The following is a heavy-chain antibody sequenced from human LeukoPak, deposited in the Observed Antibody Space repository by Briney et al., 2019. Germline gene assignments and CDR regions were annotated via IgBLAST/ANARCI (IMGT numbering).Heavy chain of an antibody. CDR1: GFTFSNFA. CDR3: AKAGYCTGASCDDDYSYYMDV. J-gene: IGHJ6*03. D-gene: IGHD2-8*02. CDR2: ISGSGGDT. Sequence: GGSLRLSCAASGFTFSNFAIHWVRQAPGKGLRWVSTISGSGGDTYYTDSVKGRFTISRDNSKNTLFLQMNSLRAEDTAVYYCAKAGYCTGASCDDDYSYYMDVWGKGTAVTVSS. V-gene: IGHV3-23*01.